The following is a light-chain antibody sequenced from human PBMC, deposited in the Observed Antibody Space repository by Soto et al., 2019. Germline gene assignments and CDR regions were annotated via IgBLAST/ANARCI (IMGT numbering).Light chain of an antibody. J-gene: IGLJ1*01. CDR2: DVS. V-gene: IGLV2-14*01. CDR3: SSYTSSSTLV. Sequence: QSVLTQPASVSGSPGQSITISCTGTSSDVGGYNYVSWYQRHPGKAPKLMIYDVSNRPSGVSNRFSGSKSGNTASLTISGLQAEDEADYYCSSYTSSSTLVFGTGTRSPS. CDR1: SSDVGGYNY.